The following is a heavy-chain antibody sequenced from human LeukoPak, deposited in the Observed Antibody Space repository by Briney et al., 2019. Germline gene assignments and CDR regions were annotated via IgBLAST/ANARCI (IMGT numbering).Heavy chain of an antibody. Sequence: PGGSLRLPCAASGFTASSNHMNWVRQAPRKGLEGLSVINTDGSTYYADSVKGRFTISRDTSKNTLFLQMDSLRAEDTAVYYCARDGTDVLTDRIRFDFWGQGTLVSVSS. D-gene: IGHD3-9*01. J-gene: IGHJ4*02. CDR1: GFTASSNH. V-gene: IGHV3-53*01. CDR2: INTDGST. CDR3: ARDGTDVLTDRIRFDF.